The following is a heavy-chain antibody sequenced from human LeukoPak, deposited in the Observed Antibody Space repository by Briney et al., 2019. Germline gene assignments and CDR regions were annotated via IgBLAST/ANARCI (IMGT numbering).Heavy chain of an antibody. D-gene: IGHD2-2*01. CDR1: GGSISSSSYY. CDR3: ARTPTSSTAPWFDP. J-gene: IGHJ5*02. V-gene: IGHV4-39*07. CDR2: IYYSGST. Sequence: SETLSLTCTVCGGSISSSSYYWGWIRQPPGKGLEWIGSIYYSGSTYHNPSLKSRVTISVDTSKNQFSLKLSSVTAADTAVYYCARTPTSSTAPWFDPWGQGTLVTVSS.